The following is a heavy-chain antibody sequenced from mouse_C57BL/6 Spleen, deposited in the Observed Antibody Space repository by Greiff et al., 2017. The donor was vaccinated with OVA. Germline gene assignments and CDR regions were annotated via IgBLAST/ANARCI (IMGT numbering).Heavy chain of an antibody. Sequence: EVKLVESEGGLVQPGSSMKLSCTASGFTFSDYYMAWVRQVPEKGLEWVANINYDGSSTYYLDSLKSRFIISRDNAKNILYLQMSSLKSEDTATYYCARDHGNLFDYWGQGTTLTVSS. CDR1: GFTFSDYY. D-gene: IGHD2-1*01. CDR2: INYDGSST. CDR3: ARDHGNLFDY. V-gene: IGHV5-16*01. J-gene: IGHJ2*01.